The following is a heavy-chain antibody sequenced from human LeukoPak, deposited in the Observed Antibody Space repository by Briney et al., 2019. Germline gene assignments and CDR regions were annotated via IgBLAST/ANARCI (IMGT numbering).Heavy chain of an antibody. CDR2: IYDTGSA. Sequence: SETLSLTCSLSVYSFTSGHYWGWFRQPPGKGLEWFANIYDTGSAHDNPSLTSRVTISVDTSKTQSSLKLSSVTAADTAVYYCARYCTSTTCILRGFDYWGQGTLVTVSS. CDR3: ARYCTSTTCILRGFDY. D-gene: IGHD2-2*01. J-gene: IGHJ4*02. CDR1: VYSFTSGHY. V-gene: IGHV4-38-2*01.